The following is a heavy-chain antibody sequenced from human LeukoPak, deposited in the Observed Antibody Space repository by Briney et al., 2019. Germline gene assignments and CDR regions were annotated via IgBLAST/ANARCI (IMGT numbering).Heavy chain of an antibody. CDR2: ISATGNP. D-gene: IGHD4-11*01. J-gene: IGHJ4*02. Sequence: GLEWIGYISATGNPNSRPSLKSRGTISLDTSKNQFSLKLSSVTTADTAVYYCARSTTTFDDWGQGTLVTVSS. V-gene: IGHV4-59*01. CDR3: ARSTTTFDD.